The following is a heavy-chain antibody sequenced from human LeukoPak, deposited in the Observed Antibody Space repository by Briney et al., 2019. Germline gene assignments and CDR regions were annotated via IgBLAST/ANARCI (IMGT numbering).Heavy chain of an antibody. J-gene: IGHJ4*02. D-gene: IGHD6-13*01. CDR2: INPNSGGT. V-gene: IGHV1-2*02. CDR1: GYTFTGYY. CDR3: ARPVLSGAAAADFDY. Sequence: GASVNVSCKASGYTFTGYYMHWVRQAPGQGLEWMGWINPNSGGTNYAQKFQGRVTMTRDTSISTAYMELSRLRSDDTAVYYCARPVLSGAAAADFDYWGQGTLVTVSS.